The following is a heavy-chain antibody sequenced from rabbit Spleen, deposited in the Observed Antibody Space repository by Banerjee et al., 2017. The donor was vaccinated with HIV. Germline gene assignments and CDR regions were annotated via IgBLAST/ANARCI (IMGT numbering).Heavy chain of an antibody. Sequence: QSLEESGGDLVKPGGTLTLTCTASGFSFSDRDVMCWVRQAPGKGLECIACIYGGVIGSTYYATWAKGRFTISKTSSTTVTLQMTSLTAADTATYFCARLFAYAGYAGFGYATLDYFNLWGPGTLVTVS. CDR3: ARLFAYAGYAGFGYATLDYFNL. V-gene: IGHV1S40*01. CDR2: IYGGVIGST. J-gene: IGHJ4*01. D-gene: IGHD6-1*01. CDR1: GFSFSDRDV.